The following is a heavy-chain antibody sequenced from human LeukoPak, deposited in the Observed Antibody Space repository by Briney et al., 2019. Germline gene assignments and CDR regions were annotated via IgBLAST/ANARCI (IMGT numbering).Heavy chain of an antibody. J-gene: IGHJ1*01. Sequence: PSETLSLTCTVSGGSISSYYWSWIRQPPGKGLEWIGYIYYSGSTNYNPSLKSRVTISVDTSKNQFSLKLSSVTAADTAVYYCARHLRHRGFLIQHWGRGTLVTVSS. CDR3: ARHLRHRGFLIQH. CDR2: IYYSGST. CDR1: GGSISSYY. V-gene: IGHV4-59*08. D-gene: IGHD2-15*01.